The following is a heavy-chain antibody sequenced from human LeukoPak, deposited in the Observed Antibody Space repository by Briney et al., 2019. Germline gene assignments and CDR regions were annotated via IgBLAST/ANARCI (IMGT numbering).Heavy chain of an antibody. V-gene: IGHV1-24*01. CDR3: TADSLPTIVVVP. Sequence: ASVKVSCKVSGYTLTELSMHWVRQAPGKGLEWMGGFDPEDGETIYAQKFQGRVTMTEDTSTDTAYMELNSLRSDDTAVYYCTADSLPTIVVVPWGQGTLVTVSS. D-gene: IGHD2-2*01. CDR2: FDPEDGET. J-gene: IGHJ4*02. CDR1: GYTLTELS.